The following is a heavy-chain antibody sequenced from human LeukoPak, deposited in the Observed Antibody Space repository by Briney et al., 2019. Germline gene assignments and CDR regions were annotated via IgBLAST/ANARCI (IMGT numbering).Heavy chain of an antibody. Sequence: SETLSLTCAVYGGSFSGYYWSWIRQPPGKGLEWIGEINHSRSTNYNPSLKSRVTISVDTSKNQFSLKLSSVTAADTAVYYCARQTAAAARPFDYWGQGTLVTVSS. V-gene: IGHV4-34*01. CDR3: ARQTAAAARPFDY. CDR1: GGSFSGYY. CDR2: INHSRST. J-gene: IGHJ4*02. D-gene: IGHD6-13*01.